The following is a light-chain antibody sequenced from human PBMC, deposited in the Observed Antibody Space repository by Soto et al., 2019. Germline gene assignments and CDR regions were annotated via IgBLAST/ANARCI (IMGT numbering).Light chain of an antibody. Sequence: QSVLTQPPSASGSPGQSVTISCTGTSSDVGGYKYVSWYQQYPGKAPKLMIYAVSERPSGVPDRFSGSKSGNTASLTVSGLQAEDEADYYCSSYAGSNNYVLGNGTKVT. CDR2: AVS. J-gene: IGLJ1*01. CDR1: SSDVGGYKY. V-gene: IGLV2-8*01. CDR3: SSYAGSNNYV.